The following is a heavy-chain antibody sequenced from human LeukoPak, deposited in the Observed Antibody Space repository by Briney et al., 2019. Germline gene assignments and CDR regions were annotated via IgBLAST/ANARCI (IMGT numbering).Heavy chain of an antibody. J-gene: IGHJ4*01. CDR3: GEHGVTDYHFLRCYQGLDY. CDR2: IYYSGST. V-gene: IGHV4-59*08. Sequence: SETLSLTCTVSGGSISSYYWSWIRQPPGKGLEWIGYIYYSGSTNYNPSLKSRVTISVDTSKNQFSLKLSSVTAADTAVYYCGEHGVTDYHFLRCYQGLDYWGQGTLVTVSS. D-gene: IGHD3-3*01. CDR1: GGSISSYY.